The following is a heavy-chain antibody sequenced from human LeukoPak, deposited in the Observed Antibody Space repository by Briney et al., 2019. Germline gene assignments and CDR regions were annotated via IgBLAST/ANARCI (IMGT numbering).Heavy chain of an antibody. Sequence: PGGSLRLSCAASGFTFSSYSLNWVRQAPGKGLEWVSPISSSSSYLYYAGSVKCRFIISRDNAKSSLYLQMNRLRAADTCVYYCARDQVVVITPYGMDVWGHGTKVTVSS. CDR1: GFTFSSYS. D-gene: IGHD3-22*01. CDR2: ISSSSSYL. J-gene: IGHJ6*02. V-gene: IGHV3-21*01. CDR3: ARDQVVVITPYGMDV.